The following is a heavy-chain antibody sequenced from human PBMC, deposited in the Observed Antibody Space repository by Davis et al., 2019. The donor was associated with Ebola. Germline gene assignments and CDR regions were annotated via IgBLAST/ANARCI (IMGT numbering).Heavy chain of an antibody. V-gene: IGHV3-23*01. CDR1: GFIFTKYA. J-gene: IGHJ4*02. CDR2: IGAGGYST. CDR3: VRGGYYYDDSGYHHIDS. D-gene: IGHD3-22*01. Sequence: PGGSLRLSCAASGFIFTKYAMSWVRQAPGKGLEWVSVIGAGGYSTYYADSVRGRFTISRDNPKNTLYLQINSLRGDDTAVYYCVRGGYYYDDSGYHHIDSWGQGTLVTVSS.